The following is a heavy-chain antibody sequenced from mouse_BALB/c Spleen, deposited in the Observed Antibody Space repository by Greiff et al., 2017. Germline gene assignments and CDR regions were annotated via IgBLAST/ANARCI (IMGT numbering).Heavy chain of an antibody. CDR1: GYAFTNYL. D-gene: IGHD3-1*01. V-gene: IGHV1-54*01. CDR2: INPGSGGT. J-gene: IGHJ4*01. CDR3: ARGGAYYYAMDY. Sequence: QVQLQQSGAELVRPGTSVKVSCKASGYAFTNYLIEWVKQRPGQGLEWIGVINPGSGGTNYNEKFKGKATLTADKSSSTAYMQLSSLTSDDSAVYFCARGGAYYYAMDYWGQGTSDTVSS.